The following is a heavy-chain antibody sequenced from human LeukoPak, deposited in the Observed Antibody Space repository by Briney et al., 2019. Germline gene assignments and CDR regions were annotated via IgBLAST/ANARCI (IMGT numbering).Heavy chain of an antibody. J-gene: IGHJ4*02. Sequence: GGSLRLFCSASGFTFSSYAMHLVRQAPGKGLEYVSAISSNGGSTYYADSVKGRFTISRDNSKNTLYLKMNSLRAEDTGVYYCARDGRYDYVWGSYRSAFYYFDYWGQGTLVTVSS. D-gene: IGHD3-16*02. CDR1: GFTFSSYA. CDR2: ISSNGGST. CDR3: ARDGRYDYVWGSYRSAFYYFDY. V-gene: IGHV3-64*04.